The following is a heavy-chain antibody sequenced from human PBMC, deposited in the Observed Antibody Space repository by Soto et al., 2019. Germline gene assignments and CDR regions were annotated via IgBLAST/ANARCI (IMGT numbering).Heavy chain of an antibody. CDR2: VSGSGADS. V-gene: IGHV3-23*01. CDR3: AKVLSVTVNYWYGMDV. D-gene: IGHD4-17*01. Sequence: GGSLRLSCTASGFTFSTYPIIWVRQTPDKGLEGVSSVSGSGADSYYGDSVRGRFTISRDNSKNTVYLQLNNLRAEDTAVYYCAKVLSVTVNYWYGMDVWGQGTTVTVSS. J-gene: IGHJ6*01. CDR1: GFTFSTYP.